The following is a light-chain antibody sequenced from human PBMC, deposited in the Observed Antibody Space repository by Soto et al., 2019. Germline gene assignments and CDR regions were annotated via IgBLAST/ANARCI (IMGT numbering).Light chain of an antibody. V-gene: IGKV1-39*01. CDR3: QQSHTFPLT. J-gene: IGKJ3*01. Sequence: DIQMTQSPSSLSASVGDRVTITCRASQSISSYLNWYQQKPGKAPKLLIYAASSLQSGVPSRFSGSGSGTDFTLTISSLQPEDFATYYCQQSHTFPLTFGPGTRVEIK. CDR1: QSISSY. CDR2: AAS.